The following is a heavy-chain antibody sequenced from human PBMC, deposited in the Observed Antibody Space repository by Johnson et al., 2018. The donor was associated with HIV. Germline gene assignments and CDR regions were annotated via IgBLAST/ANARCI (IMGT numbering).Heavy chain of an antibody. Sequence: QVQLVESGGGVVQSGRSLRLSCAASGFTLSNYGMHWVRQAPGKGLEWVALIWYDGSNRYYADSVKGRFTISRDNAKNSLYLQMNSLRAEDTAVYYCARGGEDAVDGWGQGTMVTVSS. J-gene: IGHJ3*01. CDR1: GFTLSNYG. V-gene: IGHV3-33*01. CDR2: IWYDGSNR. D-gene: IGHD3-10*01. CDR3: ARGGEDAVDG.